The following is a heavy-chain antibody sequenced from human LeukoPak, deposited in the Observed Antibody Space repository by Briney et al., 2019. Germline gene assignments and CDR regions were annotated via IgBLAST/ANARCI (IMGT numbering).Heavy chain of an antibody. CDR2: IYNSAST. V-gene: IGHV4-59*01. D-gene: IGHD5-24*01. J-gene: IGHJ6*04. Sequence: SETLSLACAVSGDSNSSFFWSWIRQPPGKGLEWIAYIYNSASTNYNSALKSRVTISEDASKNQFSLKLSSVTAADTAIYYCARGMRTPYAYIFMDVWGKGTTVIVSS. CDR3: ARGMRTPYAYIFMDV. CDR1: GDSNSSFF.